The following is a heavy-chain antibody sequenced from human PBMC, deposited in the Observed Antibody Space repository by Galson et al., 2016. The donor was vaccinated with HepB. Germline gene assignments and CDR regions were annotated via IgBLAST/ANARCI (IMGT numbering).Heavy chain of an antibody. CDR1: GGSITSGSHY. CDR3: ARGLMSAYNNSPEWFDP. D-gene: IGHD1-14*01. Sequence: TLSLTCTVSGGSITSGSHYWTWIRHDPGKGLEWIAYIYYSGSTYYNPTLKSRVAITVATSQNQFSLKLSSVTAADTAVYHCARGLMSAYNNSPEWFDPWGQGALVTVSS. J-gene: IGHJ5*02. CDR2: IYYSGST. V-gene: IGHV4-31*03.